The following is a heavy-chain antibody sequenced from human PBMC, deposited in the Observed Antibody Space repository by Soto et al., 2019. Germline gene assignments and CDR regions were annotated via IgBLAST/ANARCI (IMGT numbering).Heavy chain of an antibody. CDR3: ARGAVGTTGHIDY. CDR2: ISAYNGNT. V-gene: IGHV1-18*04. Sequence: ASVKVSCKASGYTFTGYDISWVRQAPGQGLEWMGLISAYNGNTNYAEKLQGRVTMTTDTSMSTAYMELRSLRSDDTAVHYWARGAVGTTGHIDYWGQGTLVTAPQ. J-gene: IGHJ4*02. D-gene: IGHD1-26*01. CDR1: GYTFTGYD.